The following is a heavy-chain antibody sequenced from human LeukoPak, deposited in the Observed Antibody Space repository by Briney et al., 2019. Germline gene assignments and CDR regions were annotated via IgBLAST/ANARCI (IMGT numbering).Heavy chain of an antibody. Sequence: GSSVKVSCKASGGTFSSYAISWVRQAPGQGLEWMGWINPNNGDTNYAQKFQGRVTMTRGTSISTAYMELSRLRSDDTAVYYCARDGDGYSYWGQGTLVTVSS. V-gene: IGHV1-2*02. CDR1: GGTFSSYA. J-gene: IGHJ4*02. CDR2: INPNNGDT. D-gene: IGHD5-24*01. CDR3: ARDGDGYSY.